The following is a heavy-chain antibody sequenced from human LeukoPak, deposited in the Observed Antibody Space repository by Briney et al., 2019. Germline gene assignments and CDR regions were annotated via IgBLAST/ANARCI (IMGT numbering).Heavy chain of an antibody. J-gene: IGHJ3*02. CDR2: ISSSGGYI. CDR1: GFTFSTYS. CDR3: ARDSSAYYTFDI. V-gene: IGHV3-21*01. D-gene: IGHD3-22*01. Sequence: GGSLRLSCAASGFTFSTYSMNWVRQAPGKGLEWVSSISSSGGYIFDADSVKGRFTISRDNAKNSLYLQMNSLRAEDTAVYYCARDSSAYYTFDIWGQGTMVTVSS.